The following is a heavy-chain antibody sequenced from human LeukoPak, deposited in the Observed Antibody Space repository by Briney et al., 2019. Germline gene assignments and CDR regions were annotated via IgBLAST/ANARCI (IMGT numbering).Heavy chain of an antibody. V-gene: IGHV1-18*01. J-gene: IGHJ4*02. CDR3: ARDKGRRYYDFWSGYYTEPDY. CDR2: ISAYNGNT. CDR1: GYTFTSYG. D-gene: IGHD3-3*01. Sequence: ASVKVSCKASGYTFTSYGISWVRQAPGQGLEWMGWISAYNGNTNYAQKLQGRVTTTTDTSTSTAYMELRSLRSDDTAVYYCARDKGRRYYDFWSGYYTEPDYWGRGTLVTVSS.